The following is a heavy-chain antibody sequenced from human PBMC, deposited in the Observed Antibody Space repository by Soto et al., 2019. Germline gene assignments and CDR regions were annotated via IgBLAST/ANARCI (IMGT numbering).Heavy chain of an antibody. CDR3: ARKAAATVGAFDI. Sequence: QVQLVQSGAEVKKPGASVKVSCKASGYTFTGYYMHWVRQAPGQGLEWMGWINPNSGGTNYAQKFQGWVTMTRDTSTSTAYMELSRLRSDDTAVYSCARKAAATVGAFDIWGQGTMVTVSS. D-gene: IGHD6-13*01. J-gene: IGHJ3*02. CDR2: INPNSGGT. V-gene: IGHV1-2*04. CDR1: GYTFTGYY.